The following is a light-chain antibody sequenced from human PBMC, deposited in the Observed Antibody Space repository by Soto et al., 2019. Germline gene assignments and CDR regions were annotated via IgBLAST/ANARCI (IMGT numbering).Light chain of an antibody. Sequence: EIVMTQSPGTLSVSPGERATLSCRASQSVSSNLAWYQQKPGQAPRLLIYGASTRATGIPARFSGSGSETAFTLTISSLQSEHFAVYCWQHLYNWPLMVGQGTKVEI. V-gene: IGKV3-15*01. J-gene: IGKJ1*01. CDR1: QSVSSN. CDR2: GAS. CDR3: QHLYNWPLM.